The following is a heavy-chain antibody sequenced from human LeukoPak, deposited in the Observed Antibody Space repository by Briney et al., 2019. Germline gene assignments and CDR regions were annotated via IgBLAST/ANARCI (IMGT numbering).Heavy chain of an antibody. CDR1: GDFTFSSYS. CDR3: ARDRYGSGSYYNLFDY. Sequence: GRSLRLSCAVSGDFTFSSYSMQWVRQAPGKGLEWVAVMSHDGSDKYYADSVKGRFTISRDDSKNTLFLRMNSLRAEDTAVYYCARDRYGSGSYYNLFDYWGQGTLVIVSS. V-gene: IGHV3-30*04. CDR2: MSHDGSDK. D-gene: IGHD3-10*01. J-gene: IGHJ4*02.